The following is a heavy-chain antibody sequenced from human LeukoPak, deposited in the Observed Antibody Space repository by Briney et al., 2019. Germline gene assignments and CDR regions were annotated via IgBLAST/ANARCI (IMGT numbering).Heavy chain of an antibody. Sequence: PSETLSLTCTVSGDSISSSYWNWIRQPPGKGLEWIGYFYYSGSTNYNPSLKSRVTISVDTSRNQFSLKLSSVTAADTAVYYCARHANAYSSSWIDYWGQGTLVTVSS. D-gene: IGHD6-13*01. J-gene: IGHJ4*02. CDR1: GDSISSSY. CDR2: FYYSGST. CDR3: ARHANAYSSSWIDY. V-gene: IGHV4-59*08.